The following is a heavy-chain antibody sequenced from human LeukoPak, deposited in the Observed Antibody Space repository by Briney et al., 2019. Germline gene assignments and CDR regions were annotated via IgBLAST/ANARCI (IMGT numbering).Heavy chain of an antibody. D-gene: IGHD4-17*01. CDR2: MSGSGGST. CDR3: ARVRYGELDV. J-gene: IGHJ6*02. CDR1: GFTFSSYA. Sequence: PGGSLRLSCAASGFTFSSYAMSWVRQAPGKGLEWVSSMSGSGGSTYYADSVKGWFTISRDDSKNTLYLQMNSLRAEDTAVYYCARVRYGELDVWGQGTTVTVSS. V-gene: IGHV3-23*01.